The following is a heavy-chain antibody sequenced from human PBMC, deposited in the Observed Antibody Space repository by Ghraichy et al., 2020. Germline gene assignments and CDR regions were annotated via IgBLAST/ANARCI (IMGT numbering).Heavy chain of an antibody. CDR1: GGSFSGYY. J-gene: IGHJ6*02. CDR3: ARGADYYDLYAMDV. CDR2: INHSGST. D-gene: IGHD3-22*01. Sequence: SETLSLTCVVYGGSFSGYYWSWIRQPPGKGLEWIGDINHSGSTNDNPSLKSRVTISVDTSKNQFSLKLNSVTAADTAVYYCARGADYYDLYAMDVWGQGTTVTVSS. V-gene: IGHV4-34*01.